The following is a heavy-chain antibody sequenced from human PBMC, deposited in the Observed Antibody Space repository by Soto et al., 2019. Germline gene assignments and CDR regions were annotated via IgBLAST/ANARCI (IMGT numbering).Heavy chain of an antibody. CDR3: ARERGYFYDSSVPRSPPHASDL. Sequence: HAPGQGLEWMGGIIPIFGTANYAQKFQGRVTITADESTSTAYMELSSLRSEDTAVYYCARERGYFYDSSVPRSPPHASDLRPQATMVTLSS. J-gene: IGHJ3*01. V-gene: IGHV1-69*01. CDR2: IIPIFGTA. D-gene: IGHD3-22*01.